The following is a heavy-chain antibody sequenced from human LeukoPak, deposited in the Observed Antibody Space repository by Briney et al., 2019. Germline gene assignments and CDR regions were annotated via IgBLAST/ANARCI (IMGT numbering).Heavy chain of an antibody. J-gene: IGHJ5*01. D-gene: IGHD3-22*01. CDR3: ARVMNSCDSSGYFDS. V-gene: IGHV3-66*01. CDR1: GFALSRSY. CDR2: IYSCGST. Sequence: QAGGSLRLSRAASGFALSRSYLSWVRQAPGKRLERVAVIYSCGSTYYDDPVKGRFAIIRDNSKNTLYLQMNSLRAEDTAAFYCARVMNSCDSSGYFDSWGQGTLVTVSS.